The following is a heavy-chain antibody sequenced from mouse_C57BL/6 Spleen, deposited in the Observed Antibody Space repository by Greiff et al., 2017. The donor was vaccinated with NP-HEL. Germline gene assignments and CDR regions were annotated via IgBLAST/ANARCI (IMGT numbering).Heavy chain of an antibody. J-gene: IGHJ2*01. CDR1: GYSITSGYG. Sequence: DVQLVESGPGLVKPSQSLSLTCTVTGYSITSGYGWNWIRQFPGNKLEWMGYISYSGSTNYNPSLKSRISITRDTSKNQFFLQLNSVTTKDTATYYWARTARIKYWGQGTTLTVSS. CDR2: ISYSGST. V-gene: IGHV3-2*02. D-gene: IGHD1-2*01. CDR3: ARTARIKY.